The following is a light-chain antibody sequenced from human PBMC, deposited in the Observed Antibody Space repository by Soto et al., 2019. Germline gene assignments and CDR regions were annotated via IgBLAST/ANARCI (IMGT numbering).Light chain of an antibody. CDR2: GAS. CDR3: QQYGSSPRT. V-gene: IGKV3-20*01. J-gene: IGKJ1*01. CDR1: QSVSNY. Sequence: EIVLTQSPDTLSLSPGEKANLSCRASQSVSNYLAWYQQKPGQAPRLLIYGASSRATGIPDRLSGSGSGTDFTLTISRLEPEDFAVYYCQQYGSSPRTFGQGTKVDIK.